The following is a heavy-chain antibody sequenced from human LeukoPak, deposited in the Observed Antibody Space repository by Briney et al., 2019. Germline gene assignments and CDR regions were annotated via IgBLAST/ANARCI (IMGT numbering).Heavy chain of an antibody. D-gene: IGHD1-26*01. CDR3: ARDYSGSFNFDY. CDR2: ISSSSYI. J-gene: IGHJ4*02. CDR1: GFTFSSYS. Sequence: GGSLRLSCAASGFTFSSYSMNWVRQAPGKGLEWVSSISSSSYIYYADSVKGRFTISRDYAKSSLYLQMNSLRAEDTAVYYCARDYSGSFNFDYWGQGTLVTVSS. V-gene: IGHV3-21*01.